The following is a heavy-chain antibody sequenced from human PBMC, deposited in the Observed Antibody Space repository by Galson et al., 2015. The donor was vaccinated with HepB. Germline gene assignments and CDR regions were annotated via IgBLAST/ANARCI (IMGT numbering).Heavy chain of an antibody. D-gene: IGHD3-16*01. CDR2: ISGDGGSS. J-gene: IGHJ5*02. CDR3: AKGYGLFDP. V-gene: IGHV3-23*01. CDR1: GFMFDTHA. Sequence: SLRLSCAASGFMFDTHAMSWVRQVPGKGLKWVSGISGDGGSSFYADPVKGRFTISKDNSKDTVYLQINSARDEDTAVYYCAKGYGLFDPWGQGILVTVSS.